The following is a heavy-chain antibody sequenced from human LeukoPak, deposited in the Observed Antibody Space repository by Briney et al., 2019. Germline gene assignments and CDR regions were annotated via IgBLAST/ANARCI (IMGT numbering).Heavy chain of an antibody. D-gene: IGHD2-2*01. J-gene: IGHJ4*02. CDR2: IKQDGSQK. CDR1: GFTSSSYW. Sequence: PGGSLRLSCAASGFTSSSYWMSWVRQAPGKGLEWVANIKQDGSQKYYVDSVKGRFTISRDNSKNTLYLQMNSLRAEDTAVYYCAKLEVPAARRFDYWGQGTLVTVSS. CDR3: AKLEVPAARRFDY. V-gene: IGHV3-7*03.